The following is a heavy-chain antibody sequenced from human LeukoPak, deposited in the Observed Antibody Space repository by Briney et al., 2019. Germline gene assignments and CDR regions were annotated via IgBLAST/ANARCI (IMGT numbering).Heavy chain of an antibody. D-gene: IGHD6-13*01. CDR1: GFTFDDYG. CDR3: ARADSSSSWYEGYYYYYYMDV. Sequence: PGGSLRLSCAASGFTFDDYGMSWVRQAPGKGLEWVSGINWNGGSTGYADSVKGRFTISRDNAKNSLYLQMNSLRAEDTALYYCARADSSSSWYEGYYYYYYMDVWGKGTTVTVSS. CDR2: INWNGGST. J-gene: IGHJ6*03. V-gene: IGHV3-20*04.